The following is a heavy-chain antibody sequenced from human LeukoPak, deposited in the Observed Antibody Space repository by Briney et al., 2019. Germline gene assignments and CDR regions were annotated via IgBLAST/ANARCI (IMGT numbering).Heavy chain of an antibody. V-gene: IGHV1-18*01. CDR1: GYTFTSYG. D-gene: IGHD6-19*01. CDR3: ARALGDSSGWDYYGMDV. CDR2: ISAYNGNT. Sequence: ASVKVSCKASGYTFTSYGISWVRQAPGQGLEWMGWISAYNGNTNYVQKLQGRVTMTTDTSTSTAYMELRSLRSDDTAVYYCARALGDSSGWDYYGMDVWGQGTTVTVSS. J-gene: IGHJ6*02.